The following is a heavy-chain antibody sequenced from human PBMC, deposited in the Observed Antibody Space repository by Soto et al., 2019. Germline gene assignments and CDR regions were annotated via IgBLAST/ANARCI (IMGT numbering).Heavy chain of an antibody. J-gene: IGHJ4*02. CDR2: ISGSGSPT. V-gene: IGHV3-23*01. CDR3: TKMAGSGNYYSNFDY. D-gene: IGHD3-10*01. Sequence: GGSLRLSCVGSGFNFVSYALSWVRQARGRGLEWISGISGSGSPTDYADSVKGRFSISRDNSKNILYLQMSGLRAEDTAVYYWTKMAGSGNYYSNFDYWGQGTQVTVSS. CDR1: GFNFVSYA.